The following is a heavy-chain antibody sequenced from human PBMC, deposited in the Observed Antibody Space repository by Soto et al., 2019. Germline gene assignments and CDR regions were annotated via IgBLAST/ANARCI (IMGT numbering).Heavy chain of an antibody. CDR3: AKDSTVTTSLYFYYYGFDV. CDR2: VSGRGGST. CDR1: GFTFNHYA. V-gene: IGHV3-23*01. Sequence: PGGSLRLSCTASGFTFNHYAMSWVRQAPGKGLEWVSAVSGRGGSTKYADSVKGRFIISRDNSNSTLYLQMDSLRGKDTAVYYCAKDSTVTTSLYFYYYGFDVWGQGTTVTVSS. D-gene: IGHD4-17*01. J-gene: IGHJ6*01.